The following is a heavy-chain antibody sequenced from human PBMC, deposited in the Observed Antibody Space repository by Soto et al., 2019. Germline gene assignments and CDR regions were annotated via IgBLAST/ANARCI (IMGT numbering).Heavy chain of an antibody. V-gene: IGHV4-4*02. CDR1: GGSIRSNNW. D-gene: IGHD3-22*01. J-gene: IGHJ5*02. CDR3: ARESKYDTSGYPPWFAP. CDR2: IFHSGST. Sequence: SETLSLTCAVSGGSIRSNNWWSWVRQPPGKGLEWIGEIFHSGSTHYNPSLKTRVTISVDKSKNQFSLKLSSVTAADTAVYYCARESKYDTSGYPPWFAPWGQGTLVT.